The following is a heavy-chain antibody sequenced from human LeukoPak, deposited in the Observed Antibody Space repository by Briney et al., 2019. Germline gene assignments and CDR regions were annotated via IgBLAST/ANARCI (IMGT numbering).Heavy chain of an antibody. CDR2: ITASGDRT. Sequence: GGSLRLSCAASGFTFSDYVMIWVRQAPGKGLEWVSGITASGDRTFYGDSVRGRFTMSRDNSKNTVYLQMNSLRPEGSAIYYCTRAPVISGPYGSGTYYLDVWGEGTTVTVSS. D-gene: IGHD3-10*01. CDR1: GFTFSDYV. V-gene: IGHV3-23*01. CDR3: TRAPVISGPYGSGTYYLDV. J-gene: IGHJ6*03.